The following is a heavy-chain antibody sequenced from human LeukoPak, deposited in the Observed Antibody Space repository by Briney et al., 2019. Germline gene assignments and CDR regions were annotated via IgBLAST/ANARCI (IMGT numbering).Heavy chain of an antibody. V-gene: IGHV3-64D*06. D-gene: IGHD6-19*01. CDR2: ISSNGGST. Sequence: GGSLRLSCSASGFTFSSYAMHWVRQAPGKGLEYVSAISSNGGSTYYADSVKGRFTISRDNSKNTLYLQMSSPRAEDTAVYYCVKDLLPGYSSGWSMNYWGQGTLVTVSS. J-gene: IGHJ4*02. CDR3: VKDLLPGYSSGWSMNY. CDR1: GFTFSSYA.